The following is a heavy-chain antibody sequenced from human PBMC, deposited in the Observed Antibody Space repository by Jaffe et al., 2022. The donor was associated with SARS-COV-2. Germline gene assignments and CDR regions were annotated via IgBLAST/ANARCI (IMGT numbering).Heavy chain of an antibody. CDR2: ISYDGSNK. D-gene: IGHD3-22*01. V-gene: IGHV3-30-3*01. CDR1: GFTFSSYA. J-gene: IGHJ4*02. Sequence: QVQLVESGGGVVQPGRSLRLSCAASGFTFSSYAMHWVRQAPGKGLEWVAVISYDGSNKYYADSVKGRFTISRDNSKNTLYLQMNSLRAEDTAVYYCARDFGNYDSSGGDYWGQGTLVTVSS. CDR3: ARDFGNYDSSGGDY.